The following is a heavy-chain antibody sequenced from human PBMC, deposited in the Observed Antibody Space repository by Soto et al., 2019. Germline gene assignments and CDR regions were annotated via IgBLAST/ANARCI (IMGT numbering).Heavy chain of an antibody. CDR2: ISTYNGNT. Sequence: QVQLVQSGAEVKRPGASVKVSCKSSGYTFTTYGISWVRQAPGQGLEGMGWISTYNGNTNYAQKLQGRVTMTTDTSMSSAYMEVRRLRSDDTAVYYCARGDYGDYWGQGTLVTVSS. CDR1: GYTFTTYG. CDR3: ARGDYGDY. J-gene: IGHJ4*02. V-gene: IGHV1-18*01.